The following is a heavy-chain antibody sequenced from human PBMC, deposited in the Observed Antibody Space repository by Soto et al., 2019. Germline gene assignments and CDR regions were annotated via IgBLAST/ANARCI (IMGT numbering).Heavy chain of an antibody. CDR3: ARDHGDYDYYYYCMDV. Sequence: QVQLQQCGAGLLKPSETLSLTCAVYGGSFSGYYWSWIRQPPGKGLEWIGEINHSGSTNYNPSLKSRVTISVDTSKNQFPLKLSSVTAADTAVYYCARDHGDYDYYYYCMDVWGQGTTGTV. CDR1: GGSFSGYY. V-gene: IGHV4-34*01. CDR2: INHSGST. J-gene: IGHJ6*02. D-gene: IGHD4-17*01.